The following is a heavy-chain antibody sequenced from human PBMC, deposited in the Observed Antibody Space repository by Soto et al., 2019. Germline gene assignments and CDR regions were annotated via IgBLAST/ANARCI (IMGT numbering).Heavy chain of an antibody. CDR3: GKILVGATGHTDADS. J-gene: IGHJ4*02. CDR1: GGSVYSNGHY. D-gene: IGHD2-15*01. Sequence: SETLSLTCIVSGGSVYSNGHYWGWIRQPPGKGLEWIGSIDNNGVTNYNSSLKSRVTISRDTSKNQFSLRLTSVTAADTAVYYCGKILVGATGHTDADSWGPGTLVTVPQ. CDR2: IDNNGVT. V-gene: IGHV4-39*01.